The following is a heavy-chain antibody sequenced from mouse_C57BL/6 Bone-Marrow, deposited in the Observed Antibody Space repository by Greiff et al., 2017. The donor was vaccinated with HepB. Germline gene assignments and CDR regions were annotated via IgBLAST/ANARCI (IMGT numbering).Heavy chain of an antibody. CDR3: AKGGSITTVVNYAMGY. V-gene: IGHV1-82*01. J-gene: IGHJ4*01. D-gene: IGHD1-1*01. CDR2: IYPGDGDT. CDR1: GYAFSSSW. Sequence: QVQLQQSGPELVKPGASVKISCKASGYAFSSSWMNWVKQRPGKGLEWIGRIYPGDGDTNYNGKFKGKATLTADKSSSTAYMQLSSLTSEDSAVYFCAKGGSITTVVNYAMGYWGQGTSVTVSS.